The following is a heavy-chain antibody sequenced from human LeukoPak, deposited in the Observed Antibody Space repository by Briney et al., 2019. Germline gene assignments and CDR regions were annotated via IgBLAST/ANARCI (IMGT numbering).Heavy chain of an antibody. CDR2: IYPGDSDT. V-gene: IGHV5-51*01. Sequence: GESLKISRKGSGYSFTSYWIGWVRQMPGKGLEWMGIIYPGDSDTRYSPSFQGQVTISADKSISTAYLQWSSLKASDTAMYYCARLTLTPNYYDSSGYYFDYWGQGTLVTVSS. J-gene: IGHJ4*02. CDR3: ARLTLTPNYYDSSGYYFDY. CDR1: GYSFTSYW. D-gene: IGHD3-22*01.